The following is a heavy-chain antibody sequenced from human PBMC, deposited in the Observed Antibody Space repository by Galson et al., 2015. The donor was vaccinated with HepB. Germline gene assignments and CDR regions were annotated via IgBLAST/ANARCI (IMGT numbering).Heavy chain of an antibody. CDR1: GDSFTNYW. J-gene: IGHJ3*02. Sequence: QSGAEVKKPGESLKISCKGSGDSFTNYWIGWVRQMPGKGLECMGIIYPADSDTRYSPSFQGQVTISADKSISTAYLQWSSLKASDTAMYYCARHMTTVSPRAFDIWGQGTMVTVSS. CDR3: ARHMTTVSPRAFDI. D-gene: IGHD4-17*01. V-gene: IGHV5-51*01. CDR2: IYPADSDT.